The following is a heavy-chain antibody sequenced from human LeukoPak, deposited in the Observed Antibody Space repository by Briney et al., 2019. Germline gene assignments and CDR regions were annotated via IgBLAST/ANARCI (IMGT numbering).Heavy chain of an antibody. CDR3: ARPLSSGWTTGY. V-gene: IGHV1-2*02. CDR1: GYTFTGSY. Sequence: ASVKVSCKASGYTFTGSYVHWVRQAPGQGLEWMGCINANSGDTNYAQKFQGRVTMTRDTSISTAFMEVSGLRSDDTAVYYCARPLSSGWTTGYWGQGTLVTVSS. CDR2: INANSGDT. J-gene: IGHJ4*02. D-gene: IGHD6-19*01.